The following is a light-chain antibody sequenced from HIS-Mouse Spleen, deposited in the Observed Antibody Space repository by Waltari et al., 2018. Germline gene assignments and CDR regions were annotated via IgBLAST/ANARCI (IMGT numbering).Light chain of an antibody. Sequence: DIVMTQSPDSLAVSLGERATINCKSSQSVLYSSNNKNYLAWYQQKPGQPPKLLIYWASTRESGVPDRFSGSGSGTDFTLTISSLQPEDFATYYCQQANSFPPFTFGPGTKVDIK. J-gene: IGKJ3*01. V-gene: IGKV4-1*01. CDR2: WAS. CDR3: QQANSFPPFT. CDR1: QSVLYSSNNKNY.